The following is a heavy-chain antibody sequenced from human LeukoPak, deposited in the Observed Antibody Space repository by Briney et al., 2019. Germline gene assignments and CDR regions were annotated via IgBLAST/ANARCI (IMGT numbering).Heavy chain of an antibody. Sequence: ASVKVSCKVSGYIFIDYEINWVRQATGQGLEWMGWMNPKSGDTGYEQKFQGRVTMTRNTSISTAYMELSSLRSEDTAVYYCASVRGYSYGPAGLWGQGTLVTVSS. CDR2: MNPKSGDT. CDR1: GYIFIDYE. J-gene: IGHJ4*02. V-gene: IGHV1-8*02. CDR3: ASVRGYSYGPAGL. D-gene: IGHD5-18*01.